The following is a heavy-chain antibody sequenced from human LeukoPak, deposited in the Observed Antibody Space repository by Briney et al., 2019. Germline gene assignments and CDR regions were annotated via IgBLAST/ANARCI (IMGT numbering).Heavy chain of an antibody. J-gene: IGHJ4*02. Sequence: GESLKVSWKASGYSFYSYWIAWVRQTPGKGLEWMGIIYPSDSDTTYSPSFQGLVTISADKYIRTAYLEWSSLKASDTAMYYCARHALGGSYHQNDYWGPGTLVTVSS. CDR1: GYSFYSYW. CDR3: ARHALGGSYHQNDY. D-gene: IGHD3-16*01. V-gene: IGHV5-51*01. CDR2: IYPSDSDT.